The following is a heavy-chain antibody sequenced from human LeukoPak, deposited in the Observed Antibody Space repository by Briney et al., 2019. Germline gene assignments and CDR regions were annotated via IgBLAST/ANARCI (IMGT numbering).Heavy chain of an antibody. D-gene: IGHD1-1*01. CDR1: GFTFSRYS. CDR2: ISSSSSYI. Sequence: PGGSLRLSCAASGFTFSRYSMTWVRQAPGKGLEWVSSISSSSSYIYYGDSVKGRFTISRDNVKNSLYLQMNSLRAEDTAVYYCARGRYADYFEYWGQGTLVTVSS. CDR3: ARGRYADYFEY. V-gene: IGHV3-21*01. J-gene: IGHJ4*02.